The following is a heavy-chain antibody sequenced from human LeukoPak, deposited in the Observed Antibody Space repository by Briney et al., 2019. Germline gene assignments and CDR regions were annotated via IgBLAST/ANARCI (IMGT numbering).Heavy chain of an antibody. V-gene: IGHV3-23*01. D-gene: IGHD2-21*01. CDR3: AREAGEARYCGGDCYSGPNDY. CDR1: GFTFSSYA. CDR2: ISGSGGST. Sequence: PGGSLRLSCAASGFTFSSYAMSWVRQAPGKGLEWVSAISGSGGSTYYADSVKGRFTISRDNAKNSLYLQMNSLRAEDTAVYYCAREAGEARYCGGDCYSGPNDYWGRGTLVTVSS. J-gene: IGHJ4*02.